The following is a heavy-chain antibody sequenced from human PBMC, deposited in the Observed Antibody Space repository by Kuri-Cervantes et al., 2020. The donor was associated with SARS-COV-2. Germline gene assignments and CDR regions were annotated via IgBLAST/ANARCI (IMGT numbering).Heavy chain of an antibody. CDR1: GGSISSGDYY. V-gene: IGHV4-30-4*08. D-gene: IGHD1-20*01. Sequence: SETLSLTCTVSGGSISSGDYYWSWIRQPPGKGLEWIGYIYYSGSTYYNPSLKSRVTISVDTSKNQFSLKLISVTAADTAVYYCARVPTRSPLTYHAFDIWGQGTMVTVSS. CDR2: IYYSGST. J-gene: IGHJ3*02. CDR3: ARVPTRSPLTYHAFDI.